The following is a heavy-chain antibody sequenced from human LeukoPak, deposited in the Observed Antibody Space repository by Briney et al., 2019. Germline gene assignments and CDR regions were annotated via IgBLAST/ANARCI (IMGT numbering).Heavy chain of an antibody. CDR2: IYYSGST. Sequence: SETLSLTCTVSGGSISSSSYYWGWIRQPPGKGLEWIGSIYYSGSTYYNPSLKSRVTISVDTSKNQFSLKLSSVPAADTAVYYCARGLNIAAAGIDYWGQGTLVTVSS. CDR3: ARGLNIAAAGIDY. D-gene: IGHD6-13*01. V-gene: IGHV4-39*07. CDR1: GGSISSSSYY. J-gene: IGHJ4*02.